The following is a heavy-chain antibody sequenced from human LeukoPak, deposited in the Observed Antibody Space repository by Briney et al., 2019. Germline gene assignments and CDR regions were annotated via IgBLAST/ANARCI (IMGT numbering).Heavy chain of an antibody. J-gene: IGHJ4*02. D-gene: IGHD3-10*01. CDR3: TKGRGNHY. V-gene: IGHV3-7*01. Sequence: GGSLRLSCAASGFSFSDFWMGWVRQAPGKGLEWVANINQDGSENYYVDSVKGRFTISRDNAKKSLYLQMNSLRAEDTAVYYCTKGRGNHYWGQGTQVTVST. CDR2: INQDGSEN. CDR1: GFSFSDFW.